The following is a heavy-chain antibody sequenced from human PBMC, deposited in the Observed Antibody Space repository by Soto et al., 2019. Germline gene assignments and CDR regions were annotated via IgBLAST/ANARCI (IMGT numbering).Heavy chain of an antibody. CDR3: ARASHTSSVYYFYSGMDV. V-gene: IGHV1-8*02. J-gene: IGHJ6*02. D-gene: IGHD6-6*01. CDR2: MNPNTGST. CDR1: GYTFTSYD. Sequence: QVQLVQSGAVVRKPGASMKVSCTASGYTFTSYDLNWVRQTTGQGLEWMGWMNPNTGSTGFAQKFQGRLTMSRDTSNSAASMELSSLTSEDTALYYCARASHTSSVYYFYSGMDVWGQGTAVAVSS.